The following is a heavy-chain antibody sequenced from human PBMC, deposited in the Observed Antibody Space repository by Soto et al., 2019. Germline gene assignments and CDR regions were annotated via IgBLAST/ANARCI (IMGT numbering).Heavy chain of an antibody. CDR2: FYYSGST. D-gene: IGHD6-19*01. Sequence: PSETLSLTCTVSGDSISTNSYSWGWIRQPPGQGLEWIGLFYYSGSTYYNPSLKSRVTISVDTSKNQFSLKLSSVTAADTAVYYCASGQWSNWFDPWGQGTLVT. J-gene: IGHJ5*02. V-gene: IGHV4-39*07. CDR1: GDSISTNSYS. CDR3: ASGQWSNWFDP.